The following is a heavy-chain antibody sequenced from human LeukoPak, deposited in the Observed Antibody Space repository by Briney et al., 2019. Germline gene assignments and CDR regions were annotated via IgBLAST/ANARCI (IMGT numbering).Heavy chain of an antibody. Sequence: SVKVSCKASGGTFSSYAISWVRQAPGQGLEWMGRIIPIFGTANYAQKFQGRVTITTDESTSTAYMELSSLRPEDTAVYYCARGIRMVRGVINIGEFDYWGQGTLVTVSS. CDR3: ARGIRMVRGVINIGEFDY. CDR2: IIPIFGTA. D-gene: IGHD3-10*01. J-gene: IGHJ4*02. V-gene: IGHV1-69*05. CDR1: GGTFSSYA.